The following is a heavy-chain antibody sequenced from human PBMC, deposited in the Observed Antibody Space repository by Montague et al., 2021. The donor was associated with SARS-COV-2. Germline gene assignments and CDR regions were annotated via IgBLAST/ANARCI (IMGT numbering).Heavy chain of an antibody. Sequence: SETLSLTCTVSGGSISSSSYYWGWIRQHPGKGLEWIGNIYYSGSTYYNPSLKSRVTISVDTSKNQFSLKLSSVTAADTAVFYCARHAIYDYSHDLYYYYYYDMDVWGQGTLVTVAS. J-gene: IGHJ6*02. CDR2: IYYSGST. CDR3: ARHAIYDYSHDLYYYYYYDMDV. V-gene: IGHV4-39*01. D-gene: IGHD4-11*01. CDR1: GGSISSSSYY.